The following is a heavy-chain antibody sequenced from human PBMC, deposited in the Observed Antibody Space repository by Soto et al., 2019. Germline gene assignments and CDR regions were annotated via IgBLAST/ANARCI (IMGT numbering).Heavy chain of an antibody. CDR1: GFRFDEYN. CDR2: ITWNGANT. D-gene: IGHD5-12*01. V-gene: IGHV3-43*01. J-gene: IGHJ6*02. Sequence: GGSLRLSCAASGFRFDEYNMHWVRQAPGKGLEWLSLITWNGANTYYADSVKGRFTISRDGTTKSVSLQMTSLKREDTGLYYCARETLSYGSDLDVWGQGTTVTVSS. CDR3: ARETLSYGSDLDV.